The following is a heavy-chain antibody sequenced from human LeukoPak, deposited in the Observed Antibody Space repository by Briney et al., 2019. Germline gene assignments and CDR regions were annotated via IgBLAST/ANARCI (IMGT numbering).Heavy chain of an antibody. D-gene: IGHD1-26*01. CDR3: ATVGATSKRVYYFDY. J-gene: IGHJ4*02. CDR2: IYYSGST. Sequence: PSETLSLTCTVSGGSISGSSYYWGWIRQPPGKGLEWIGSIYYSGSTYYNPSLKSRVTISVDTSKNQFSLKLSSVTAADTAVYYCATVGATSKRVYYFDYWGQGTLVTVSS. CDR1: GGSISGSSYY. V-gene: IGHV4-39*07.